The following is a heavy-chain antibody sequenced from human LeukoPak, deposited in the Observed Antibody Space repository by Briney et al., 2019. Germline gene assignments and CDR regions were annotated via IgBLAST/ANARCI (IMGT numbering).Heavy chain of an antibody. J-gene: IGHJ4*02. CDR3: ARSLIPPTYWYFDS. Sequence: PSETLSLTCTVSGASISTYYWSWIRQPAGKGLAWIGRIYSSGSTNYNPSLKSRVTMSVDTSKNQFSLKLNSVTAADTAVYYCARSLIPPTYWYFDSWGQGTLVTVSS. CDR2: IYSSGST. D-gene: IGHD2-8*02. CDR1: GASISTYY. V-gene: IGHV4-4*07.